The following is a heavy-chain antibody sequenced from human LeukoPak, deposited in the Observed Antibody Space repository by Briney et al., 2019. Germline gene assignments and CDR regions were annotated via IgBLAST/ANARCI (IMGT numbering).Heavy chain of an antibody. CDR1: GFTFSSYD. Sequence: GGSLRLSCAASGFTFSSYDMHWVRQATGKGLEWVSGIGSAGDTYYAGSVKGRFTISRENAKNSLYLQMNSLRAGDTAMYYCARTFVVVTAIDAFDIWGRGTMVTVSS. CDR2: IGSAGDT. V-gene: IGHV3-13*01. CDR3: ARTFVVVTAIDAFDI. D-gene: IGHD2-21*02. J-gene: IGHJ3*02.